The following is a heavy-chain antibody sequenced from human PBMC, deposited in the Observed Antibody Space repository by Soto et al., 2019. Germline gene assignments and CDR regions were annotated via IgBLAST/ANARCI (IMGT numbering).Heavy chain of an antibody. CDR1: GYTFPSYG. CDR3: ARWLGTYYYDSSGYDY. V-gene: IGHV1-18*01. Sequence: ASVKISCKASGYTFPSYGISWVRQAPGQGLEWMGWISAYNGNTNYAQKLQGRVTMTTDTSTSTAYMELRSLRSDDTAVYYCARWLGTYYYDSSGYDYWGQGTLVTVSS. D-gene: IGHD3-22*01. J-gene: IGHJ4*02. CDR2: ISAYNGNT.